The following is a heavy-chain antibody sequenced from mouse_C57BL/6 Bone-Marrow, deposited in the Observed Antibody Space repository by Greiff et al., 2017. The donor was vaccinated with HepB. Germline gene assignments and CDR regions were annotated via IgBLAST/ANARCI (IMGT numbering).Heavy chain of an antibody. Sequence: VQLKESGEGLVKPGGSLKLSCAASGFTFSSYAMSWVRQTPEKRLEWVAYISSGGDYIYYADTVKGRFTISRDNARNTLYLQMSSLKSEDTAMYYCTREENYYYFDYWGQGTTLTVSS. V-gene: IGHV5-9-1*02. CDR2: ISSGGDYI. D-gene: IGHD1-1*02. CDR3: TREENYYYFDY. J-gene: IGHJ2*01. CDR1: GFTFSSYA.